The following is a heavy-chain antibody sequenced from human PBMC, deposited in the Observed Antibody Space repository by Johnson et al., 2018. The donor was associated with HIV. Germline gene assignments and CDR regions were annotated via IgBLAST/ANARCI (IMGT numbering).Heavy chain of an antibody. J-gene: IGHJ3*02. Sequence: QMQLVESGGGVVQPGGSLRLSCAASRFTFSTYGMHWVRQAPGKGLEWVAFIRYDGSNNYYADSVQGRFTISRDNSKNTLYLQMNSLRAEDTAVYYCAKAFPYCTGGSCYPHRSPHDAFDIWGQGTMVTVSS. D-gene: IGHD2-15*01. CDR1: RFTFSTYG. V-gene: IGHV3-30*02. CDR2: IRYDGSNN. CDR3: AKAFPYCTGGSCYPHRSPHDAFDI.